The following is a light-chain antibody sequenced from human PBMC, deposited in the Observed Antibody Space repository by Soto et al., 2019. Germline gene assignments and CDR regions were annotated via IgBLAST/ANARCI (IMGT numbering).Light chain of an antibody. V-gene: IGLV2-14*01. CDR3: SSYTSSSLYV. J-gene: IGLJ1*01. CDR2: EVS. Sequence: QSVLAQPASVSGSPGQSITISCTGTSSDVGGYNYVSWYQQHPGKAPKLMIYEVSNRPSGVSNRFSGSKSGNTASLTISGLQAEDGADYYCSSYTSSSLYVFGTGTKVTVL. CDR1: SSDVGGYNY.